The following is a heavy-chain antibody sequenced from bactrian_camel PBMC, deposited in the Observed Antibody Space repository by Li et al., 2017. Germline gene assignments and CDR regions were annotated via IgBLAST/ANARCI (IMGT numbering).Heavy chain of an antibody. CDR2: IITDGTWP. CDR1: GFTFTSAG. CDR3: AKHGGWYGLWKWEYDY. V-gene: IGHV3S1*01. Sequence: HVQLVESGGGLVQPGGSLKLSCAASGFTFTSAGMGWVRQAPGKGLQWVSDIITDGTWPSYADSLKGRFTMSRDNVKNTVVLQLNSVNAEDTAMYYCAKHGGWYGLWKWEYDYWGQGTQVTVS. D-gene: IGHD5*01. J-gene: IGHJ4*01.